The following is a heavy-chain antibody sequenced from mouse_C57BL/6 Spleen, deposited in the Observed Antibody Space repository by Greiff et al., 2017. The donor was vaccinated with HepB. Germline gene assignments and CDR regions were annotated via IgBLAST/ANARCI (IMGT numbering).Heavy chain of an antibody. CDR2: IDPEDGVT. V-gene: IGHV14-2*01. CDR1: GFNIKDYY. J-gene: IGHJ3*01. D-gene: IGHD2-4*01. CDR3: ARATMITEAWFAY. Sequence: VQLQQSGAELVKPGASVKLSCTASGFNIKDYYMHWVKQRTEQGLEWIGRIDPEDGVTKYAPKFQGKATITADTSSNTAYLQLSSLTSEDSAVYYCARATMITEAWFAYGGQGTLVTVSA.